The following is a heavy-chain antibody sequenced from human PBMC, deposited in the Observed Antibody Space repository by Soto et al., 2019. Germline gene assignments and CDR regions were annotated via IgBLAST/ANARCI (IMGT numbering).Heavy chain of an antibody. D-gene: IGHD2-15*01. CDR2: IDYNGVT. V-gene: IGHV4-39*01. Sequence: KTSETLSLTCTVSGGSIYRSGYYWGWIRQPPGRGLEWIGNIDYNGVTYSNPSLKSRVTISRDTSKNQFSLKLTSVTAADTALYYCGKVLVGATGHTDSDSWGPGTLVTAPQ. J-gene: IGHJ4*02. CDR1: GGSIYRSGYY. CDR3: GKVLVGATGHTDSDS.